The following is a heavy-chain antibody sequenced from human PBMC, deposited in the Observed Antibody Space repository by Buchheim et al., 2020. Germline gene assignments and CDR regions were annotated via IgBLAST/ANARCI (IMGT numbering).Heavy chain of an antibody. J-gene: IGHJ6*02. CDR1: GYTFTSYY. D-gene: IGHD4-23*01. CDR3: ASTTVLTPGSYYYYGMDV. CDR2: INPSGGST. Sequence: QVQLVQSGAEVKKPGASVKVSCKASGYTFTSYYMHWVRQAPGQGLEWMGIINPSGGSTSYAQKFQGRVTMTRDTSTSTVYMELSSLRSEDTAVYYCASTTVLTPGSYYYYGMDVWGQGTT. V-gene: IGHV1-46*01.